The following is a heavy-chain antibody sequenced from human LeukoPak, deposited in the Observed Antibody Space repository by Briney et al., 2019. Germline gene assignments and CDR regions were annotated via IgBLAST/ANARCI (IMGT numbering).Heavy chain of an antibody. CDR1: GGSISSGSYY. D-gene: IGHD2-15*01. V-gene: IGHV4-61*02. CDR2: IYTSGST. CDR3: AREGDIVDLGAFDI. Sequence: PSQTLSLTCTVSGGSISSGSYYWSWIRQPAGKGLEWIGRIYTSGSTNYNPSLKSRVTISVDTSKNQFSLKLSSVTAADTAVYYCAREGDIVDLGAFDIWGQGTMVTVSS. J-gene: IGHJ3*02.